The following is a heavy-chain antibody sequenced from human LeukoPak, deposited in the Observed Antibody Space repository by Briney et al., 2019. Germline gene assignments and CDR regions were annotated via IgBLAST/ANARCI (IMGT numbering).Heavy chain of an antibody. CDR2: IYHSGSP. V-gene: IGHV4-38-2*01. CDR3: ARPISSQGYFGVVID. CDR1: GYSISSASY. J-gene: IGHJ4*02. Sequence: SETLSLTCAVSGYSISSASYWGWIRQPPGKGLGWIGNIYHSGSPYYNPSLKSRVTISVDTFKNQFSLKLSSMTAADTAVYYCARPISSQGYFGVVIDWGQGTLVTVSS. D-gene: IGHD3-3*01.